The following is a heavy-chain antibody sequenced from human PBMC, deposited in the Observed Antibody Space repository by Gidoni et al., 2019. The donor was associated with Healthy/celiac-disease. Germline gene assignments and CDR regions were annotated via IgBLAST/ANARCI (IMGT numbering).Heavy chain of an antibody. J-gene: IGHJ3*02. Sequence: QVQLVQSGAEVKKPGSSVKVSCKASGCTFSSYAIIWVRQAPGQGLEWMGGIIPIFGTANYAQKFQGRVTITADESTSTAYMELSSLRSEDTAVYYCARSRANYDFWSGYHALGAFDIWGQGTMVTVSS. CDR2: IIPIFGTA. V-gene: IGHV1-69*01. CDR3: ARSRANYDFWSGYHALGAFDI. D-gene: IGHD3-3*01. CDR1: GCTFSSYA.